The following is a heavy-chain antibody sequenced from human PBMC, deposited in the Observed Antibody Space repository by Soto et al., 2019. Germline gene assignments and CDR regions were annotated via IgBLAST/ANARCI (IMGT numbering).Heavy chain of an antibody. CDR2: IYYSGST. Sequence: SETLSLTCTVSGGSISSSSYYWGWIRQPPGKGLEWIGSIYYSGSTYYNPSLKSRVTISVDTSKNQFSLKLSSVTAADTAVYYCARHRRDIEYYYYYGMDVWGQGTTVTVSS. CDR1: GGSISSSSYY. CDR3: ARHRRDIEYYYYYGMDV. D-gene: IGHD5-12*01. V-gene: IGHV4-39*01. J-gene: IGHJ6*02.